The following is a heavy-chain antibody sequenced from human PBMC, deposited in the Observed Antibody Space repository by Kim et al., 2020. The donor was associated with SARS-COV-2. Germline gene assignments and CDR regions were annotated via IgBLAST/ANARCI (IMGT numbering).Heavy chain of an antibody. CDR2: ISYDGSNK. D-gene: IGHD3-10*01. V-gene: IGHV3-30*04. CDR1: GFTFSSYA. CDR3: ARDTLGELFLYFDY. Sequence: GGSLRLSCAASGFTFSSYAMHWVRQAPGKGLEWVAVISYDGSNKYYADSVKGRFTISRDNSKNTLYLQMNSLRAEDTAVYYCARDTLGELFLYFDYWGQG. J-gene: IGHJ4*02.